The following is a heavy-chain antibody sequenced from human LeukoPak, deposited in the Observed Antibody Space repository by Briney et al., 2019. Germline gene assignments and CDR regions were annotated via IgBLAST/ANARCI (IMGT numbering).Heavy chain of an antibody. D-gene: IGHD6-19*01. CDR2: ISSSSSYI. CDR1: GFTFSSYS. V-gene: IGHV3-21*01. Sequence: PGGSLRLSCAASGFTFSSYSMNWVRQAPGKGLEWVSSISSSSSYIYYADSVKGRFTISRDNARNSLYLQMNSLRAEDTAVYYCARASIGGIAVAGALNWFDPWGQGTLVTVSS. CDR3: ARASIGGIAVAGALNWFDP. J-gene: IGHJ5*02.